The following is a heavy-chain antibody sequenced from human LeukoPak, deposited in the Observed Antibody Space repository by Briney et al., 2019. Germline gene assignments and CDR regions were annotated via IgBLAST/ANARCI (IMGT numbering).Heavy chain of an antibody. V-gene: IGHV3-23*01. J-gene: IGHJ5*02. CDR2: ISGSGGNT. CDR3: AKAGARPRLNWFDP. CDR1: GFTFSSYA. Sequence: PGGSLRLSCAASGFTFSSYAMSWVRQAPGKGLEWVSAISGSGGNTYFADSVKGRFTISRDNSKNTLYLQMNSLRAEDTAVYYCAKAGARPRLNWFDPWGQGTLVTVSS. D-gene: IGHD5/OR15-5a*01.